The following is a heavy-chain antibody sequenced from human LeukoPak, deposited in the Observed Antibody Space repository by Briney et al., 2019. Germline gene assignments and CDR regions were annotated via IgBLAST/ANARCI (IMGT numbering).Heavy chain of an antibody. CDR2: ISAYNGDT. V-gene: IGHV1-18*01. CDR1: GYTFTNYG. Sequence: ASVKVSCKASGYTFTNYGISWVRQATGQGLQWMAWISAYNGDTRYAPEFQGRVILTTDTPTTTAYMELRNLRSDDTAVYYCARDACVSCGGDCCHDPWGQGTLVTVSS. CDR3: ARDACVSCGGDCCHDP. J-gene: IGHJ5*02. D-gene: IGHD2-21*02.